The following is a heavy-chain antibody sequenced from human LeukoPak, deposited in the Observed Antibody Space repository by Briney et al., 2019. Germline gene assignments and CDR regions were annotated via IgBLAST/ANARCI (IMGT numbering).Heavy chain of an antibody. CDR2: IYYSGST. V-gene: IGHV4-59*01. CDR3: ARRPAVAFFDY. Sequence: SETLSLTCTVYGVSFSGYYWSWIRQPPGKGLEWIGYIYYSGSTNYNPSLKSRVTISVDTSKNQFSLKLSSVTAADTAVYYCARRPAVAFFDYWGQGTLVTVSS. J-gene: IGHJ4*02. CDR1: GVSFSGYY. D-gene: IGHD6-19*01.